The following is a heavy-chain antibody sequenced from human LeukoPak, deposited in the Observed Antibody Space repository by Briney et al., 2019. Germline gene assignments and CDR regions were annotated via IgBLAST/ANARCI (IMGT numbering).Heavy chain of an antibody. V-gene: IGHV1-8*01. Sequence: GASVKVSCKASGYTFTSYDINWVRQATGQGLEWMGWMNPNSGNTGYAQKFQGRVTMTRNTSISTAHMELSSLRSEDTAVYYCARAGARQIAAVGYWGQGTLVTVSS. CDR3: ARAGARQIAAVGY. J-gene: IGHJ4*02. D-gene: IGHD6-13*01. CDR2: MNPNSGNT. CDR1: GYTFTSYD.